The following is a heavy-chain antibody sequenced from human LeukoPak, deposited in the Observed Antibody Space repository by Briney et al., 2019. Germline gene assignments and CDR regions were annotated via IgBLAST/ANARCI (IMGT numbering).Heavy chain of an antibody. V-gene: IGHV3-9*01. CDR3: AKGSSSSVSSYYYYGMDV. D-gene: IGHD6-6*01. J-gene: IGHJ6*02. CDR1: GFTFDDYA. CDR2: ISWNSGSI. Sequence: GGSLRLSCAASGFTFDDYAMHWVRQAPGKGLEWVSGISWNSGSIGYADSVKSRFTISRDNAKNSLYLQMNSLRAEDTALYYCAKGSSSSVSSYYYYGMDVWGQGTTVTVSS.